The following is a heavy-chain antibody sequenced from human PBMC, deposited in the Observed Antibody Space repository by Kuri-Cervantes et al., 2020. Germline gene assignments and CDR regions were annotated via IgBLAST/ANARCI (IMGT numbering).Heavy chain of an antibody. CDR3: ARGCSSTSCYALFDY. CDR1: GFTFSDHY. Sequence: GGSLRLSCAASGFTFSDHYMDWVRQAPGKGLEWVANIKQDGSEKYYVDSVKGRFTISRDNSKNTLYLQMNSLRAEDTAVYYCARGCSSTSCYALFDYWGQGTLVTVSS. D-gene: IGHD2-2*01. V-gene: IGHV3-7*03. J-gene: IGHJ4*02. CDR2: IKQDGSEK.